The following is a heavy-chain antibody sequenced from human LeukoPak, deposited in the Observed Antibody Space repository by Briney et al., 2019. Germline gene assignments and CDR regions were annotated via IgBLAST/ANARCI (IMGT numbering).Heavy chain of an antibody. J-gene: IGHJ5*02. CDR3: ARDCSSTSCYRSGLDP. CDR2: INNDGSST. Sequence: GGSLRLSCAASGFTFSSCWMHWVRQAPGKGLVWVSRINNDGSSTNYADSVKGRFTISRDNAKNTLYLQMNSLRAEDTAVYYCARDCSSTSCYRSGLDPWGQGTLVTVSS. V-gene: IGHV3-74*01. CDR1: GFTFSSCW. D-gene: IGHD2-2*01.